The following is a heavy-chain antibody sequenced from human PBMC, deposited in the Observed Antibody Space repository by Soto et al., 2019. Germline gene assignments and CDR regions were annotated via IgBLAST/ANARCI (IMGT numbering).Heavy chain of an antibody. CDR1: GGTFSSYA. Sequence: QVQLVQSGAEVKKPGSSVKVSCKASGGTFSSYAISWVRQAPGQGLEWMGGIIPIFGTANYEQKFQGRVTITADESTSKAYMELSSLRSEDTAVYYCARDRCYYDSSGYCPYYFDYWGQGTLVTVCS. D-gene: IGHD3-22*01. J-gene: IGHJ4*02. CDR3: ARDRCYYDSSGYCPYYFDY. V-gene: IGHV1-69*01. CDR2: IIPIFGTA.